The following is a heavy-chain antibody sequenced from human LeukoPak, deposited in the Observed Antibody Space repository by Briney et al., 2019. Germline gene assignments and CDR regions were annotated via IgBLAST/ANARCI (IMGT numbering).Heavy chain of an antibody. CDR3: ASSITMLRETLDY. CDR1: GGTFSSYA. CDR2: IIPILGIA. V-gene: IGHV1-69*04. D-gene: IGHD3-10*01. J-gene: IGHJ4*02. Sequence: SVKVSCKASGGTFSSYAISWVRQAPGQGLEWMGRIIPILGIANYAQKFQGRVTITADKSTSTAYMELSNLRSEDTAVYYCASSITMLRETLDYWGQGTLVTVSS.